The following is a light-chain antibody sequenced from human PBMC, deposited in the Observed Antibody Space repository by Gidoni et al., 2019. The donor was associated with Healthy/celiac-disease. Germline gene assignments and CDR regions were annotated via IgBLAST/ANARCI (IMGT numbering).Light chain of an antibody. CDR1: QSLLHTNGYNY. J-gene: IGKJ2*01. Sequence: DIVMTQSPLSLPVTPGEPASISCRSSQSLLHTNGYNYLDWYLQKPGQSPQLLIYLGSNRASGVPDRFSGSGSGTDFTLESSRVEAEDVGVYYCMQALQTPRTFGQGTKLEIK. CDR3: MQALQTPRT. CDR2: LGS. V-gene: IGKV2-28*01.